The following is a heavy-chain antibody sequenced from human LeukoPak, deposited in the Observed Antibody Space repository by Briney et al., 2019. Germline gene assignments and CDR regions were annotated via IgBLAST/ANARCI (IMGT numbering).Heavy chain of an antibody. V-gene: IGHV4-39*01. Sequence: SETLSLTCTVSGGSISSSSYYWGWIRQPPGKGLEWIGSIYYSGSTYYNPSLKSRVTISVDTSKNQFSLKLSSVTAADTAVYYCARHLGVLWHVITWGQGTLVTVSS. D-gene: IGHD3-10*01. CDR2: IYYSGST. J-gene: IGHJ4*02. CDR3: ARHLGVLWHVIT. CDR1: GGSISSSSYY.